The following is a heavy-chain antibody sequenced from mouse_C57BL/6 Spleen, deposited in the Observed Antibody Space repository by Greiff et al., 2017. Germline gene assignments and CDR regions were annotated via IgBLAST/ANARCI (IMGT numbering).Heavy chain of an antibody. CDR2: TFYSGIT. CDR1: GFSINSDCY. CDR3: ASGDGYYAMDY. V-gene: IGHV3-3*01. J-gene: IGHJ4*01. Sequence: EVKLVESGPSLVRPSQSLSLTCTVTGFSINSDCYWFWIRQFPGNKLEYIGYTFYSGITYYNPSLESRTYITRDTSKNQFSLKLRSVTTEDTATYYCASGDGYYAMDYWGQGTSVTVSS.